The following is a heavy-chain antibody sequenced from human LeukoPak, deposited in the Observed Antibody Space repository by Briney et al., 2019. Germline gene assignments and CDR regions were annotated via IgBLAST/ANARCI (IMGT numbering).Heavy chain of an antibody. CDR1: GYTFTNYG. Sequence: ASVKVSCKTSGYTFTNYGINWVRQAPGQGLEWMGWISGYNGNTNYVQKFRGRVAMTADTSTSTVYMELGSLRSDDTAVYYCARDIATVQHQDWGQGTLVTVSS. V-gene: IGHV1-18*01. D-gene: IGHD1-1*01. CDR3: ARDIATVQHQD. J-gene: IGHJ4*02. CDR2: ISGYNGNT.